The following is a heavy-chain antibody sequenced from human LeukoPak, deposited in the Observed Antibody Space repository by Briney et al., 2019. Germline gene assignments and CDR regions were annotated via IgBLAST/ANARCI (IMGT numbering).Heavy chain of an antibody. J-gene: IGHJ4*02. D-gene: IGHD1-26*01. CDR3: AKKPRRRELLTYFDY. CDR2: ISGSGGST. V-gene: IGHV3-23*01. Sequence: GGSLRLSCAASGFTFSSYAMSWVRQAPGKGLEWVSAISGSGGSTYYADSVKGRFTISRDNSKSTLYLQMNSLRAEDTAVYYCAKKPRRRELLTYFDYWGQGTLVTVSS. CDR1: GFTFSSYA.